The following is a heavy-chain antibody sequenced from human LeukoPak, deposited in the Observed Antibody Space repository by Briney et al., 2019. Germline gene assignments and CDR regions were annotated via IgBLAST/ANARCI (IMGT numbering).Heavy chain of an antibody. Sequence: PGGSLRLSCAASGFTFDDYAMHWVRQAPGKGLEWVSGISWNSGSIGYADSVKGRFTISRDNAKNSLYLQMNSLRAEDTALYYCAKLSSEEACDYWGQGTLVTVSS. J-gene: IGHJ4*02. CDR3: AKLSSEEACDY. CDR1: GFTFDDYA. CDR2: ISWNSGSI. D-gene: IGHD2-21*01. V-gene: IGHV3-9*01.